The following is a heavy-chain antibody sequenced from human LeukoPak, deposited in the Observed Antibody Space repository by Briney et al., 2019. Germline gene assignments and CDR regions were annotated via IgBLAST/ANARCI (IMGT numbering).Heavy chain of an antibody. V-gene: IGHV4-34*01. J-gene: IGHJ4*02. Sequence: SETLSLTCAVYGGSFSGYYWSWIRQPPGKGLEWIGEINHSGSTNYNPSLKSRVTISVDTSKNQFSLKLSSVTAADTAVYYCARISDWNDFDYWGQGILVTVSS. CDR2: INHSGST. D-gene: IGHD1-1*01. CDR1: GGSFSGYY. CDR3: ARISDWNDFDY.